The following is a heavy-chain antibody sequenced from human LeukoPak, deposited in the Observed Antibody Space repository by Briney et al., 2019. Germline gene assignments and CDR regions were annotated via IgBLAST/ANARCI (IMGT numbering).Heavy chain of an antibody. CDR2: IYTSGST. D-gene: IGHD4-17*01. Sequence: SETLSLTCAVYGGSFSGYYWSWIRQPAGKGLEWIGRIYTSGSTNYNPSLKSRVTISVDTSKNQFSLKLSSVTAADTAVYYCARDGYGDYFYYFDYWGQGTLVTVSS. V-gene: IGHV4-4*07. CDR3: ARDGYGDYFYYFDY. CDR1: GGSFSGYY. J-gene: IGHJ4*02.